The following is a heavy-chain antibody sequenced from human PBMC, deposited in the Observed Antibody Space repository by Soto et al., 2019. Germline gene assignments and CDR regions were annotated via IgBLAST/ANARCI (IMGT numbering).Heavy chain of an antibody. D-gene: IGHD5-18*01. CDR1: GFTFSSYW. V-gene: IGHV3-74*01. CDR3: ARDGEYSYGRPY. CDR2: INSDGSST. J-gene: IGHJ4*02. Sequence: GSLRLSCAASGFTFSSYWMHWVRQAPGKGLVWVSRINSDGSSTSYADSVKGRFTISRDNAKNTLYLQMNSLRAEDTAVYYCARDGEYSYGRPYWGQGTLVTVSS.